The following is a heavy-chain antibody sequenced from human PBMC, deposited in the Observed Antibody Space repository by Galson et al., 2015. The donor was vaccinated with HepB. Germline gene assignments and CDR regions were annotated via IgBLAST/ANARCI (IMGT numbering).Heavy chain of an antibody. CDR1: GFTVSSYS. CDR3: ARGTEDFGEWMVRFDY. V-gene: IGHV3-48*01. D-gene: IGHD3-10*01. Sequence: SLRVSCAASGFTVSSYSMNWVRQAPGKGLEWVSYISSSSSTIYYADSVKGRFTISRDNAKNSLYLQMNSLRAEDTAVYYCARGTEDFGEWMVRFDYWGQGTLVTVSS. J-gene: IGHJ4*02. CDR2: ISSSSSTI.